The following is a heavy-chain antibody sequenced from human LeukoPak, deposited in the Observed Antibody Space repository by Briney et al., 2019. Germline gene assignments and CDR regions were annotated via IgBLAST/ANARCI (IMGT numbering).Heavy chain of an antibody. Sequence: QSGGSLRLSCAASGFTFSSYTMHWVRQAPGKGLVWVSRINSDGSSITYADSVKGRFTISRDNAKNTLYLQASSLRVEDTAVYYCARDDHGAGGDLDSWGQGTLVTVSS. D-gene: IGHD4-17*01. CDR1: GFTFSSYT. CDR3: ARDDHGAGGDLDS. CDR2: INSDGSSI. J-gene: IGHJ4*02. V-gene: IGHV3-74*01.